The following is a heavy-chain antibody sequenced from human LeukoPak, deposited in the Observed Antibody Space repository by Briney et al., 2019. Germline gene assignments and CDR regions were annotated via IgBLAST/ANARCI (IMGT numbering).Heavy chain of an antibody. V-gene: IGHV4-34*01. CDR1: GGSFSGYY. J-gene: IGHJ4*02. Sequence: SETLSLTCAVYGGSFSGYYWSWIRQPLGKGLEWIGEINHSGSTNYNPSLKSRVTISVDTSKNQFSLKLSSVTAADTAVYYYARGGGSGSYSYFDYWGQGTLVTVSS. D-gene: IGHD1-26*01. CDR2: INHSGST. CDR3: ARGGGSGSYSYFDY.